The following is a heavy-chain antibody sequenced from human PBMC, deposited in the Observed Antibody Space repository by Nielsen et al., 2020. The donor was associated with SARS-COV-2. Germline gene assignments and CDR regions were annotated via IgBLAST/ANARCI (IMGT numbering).Heavy chain of an antibody. CDR1: GGSISSYY. D-gene: IGHD1-7*01. CDR2: IYYSGST. V-gene: IGHV4-59*01. CDR3: AREVLSITGTTTQYYYYYMDV. J-gene: IGHJ6*03. Sequence: SETLSLTCTVSGGSISSYYWSWIRQPPGKGLEWIGYIYYSGSTNYNPSLKSRVTISVDTSKNQFSLKLSSVTAADTAVYYCAREVLSITGTTTQYYYYYMDVWGKGTTVTVSS.